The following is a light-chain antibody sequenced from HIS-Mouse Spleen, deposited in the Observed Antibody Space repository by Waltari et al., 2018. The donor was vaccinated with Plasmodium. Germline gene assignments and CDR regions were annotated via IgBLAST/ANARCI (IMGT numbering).Light chain of an antibody. V-gene: IGLV3-19*01. Sequence: SSELTQDPAVSVALGQTVRITCQGDSLRSPYASWYQQKQGQAPVLVIYGKNNRPSGIPDRFSGSSSGNTASLTITGAQAEDEADYYCNSRDSSGNHLVFGGGTKLTVL. CDR2: GKN. CDR3: NSRDSSGNHLV. CDR1: SLRSPY. J-gene: IGLJ2*01.